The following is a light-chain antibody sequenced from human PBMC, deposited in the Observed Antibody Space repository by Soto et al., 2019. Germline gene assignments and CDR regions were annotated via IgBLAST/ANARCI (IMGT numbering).Light chain of an antibody. CDR2: GAS. CDR1: QTVRSNY. Sequence: EIILTQSPDTLSLSPGERATLSCRASQTVRSNYLAWCQQRPGQAPRLIIYGASTRDAGLPDRFSGSGSGTEFTLTNTRLEPEDFALDFCQQYTGPPNSFGQGTRLVMK. CDR3: QQYTGPPNS. J-gene: IGKJ5*01. V-gene: IGKV3-20*01.